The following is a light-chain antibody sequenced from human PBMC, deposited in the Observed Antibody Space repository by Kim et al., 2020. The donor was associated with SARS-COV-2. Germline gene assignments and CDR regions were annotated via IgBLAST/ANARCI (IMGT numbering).Light chain of an antibody. CDR2: AAS. CDR3: QQYSNYPYT. V-gene: IGKV1-5*01. CDR1: QNINNW. Sequence: DIQMTQSPSTLSTSVGDRVTITCRASQNINNWLAWYQQRPGKAPKLLIYAASSLEGGVPSRFTGSKSGTEFTLTISSLQPDDFATYFCQQYSNYPYTFGQETRLVI. J-gene: IGKJ2*01.